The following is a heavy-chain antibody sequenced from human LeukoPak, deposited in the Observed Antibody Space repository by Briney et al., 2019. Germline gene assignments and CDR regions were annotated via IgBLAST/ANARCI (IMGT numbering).Heavy chain of an antibody. Sequence: GGCLRLSCAASGFTFNNYGIHWVRQAPGKGREWVAFIRYDGSNKYYADSVKGGFTISRDNSKNTLYLQMNSLRSEDTAVYYCALSIAARPYWFDPWGQGTLVTVSS. D-gene: IGHD6-6*01. J-gene: IGHJ5*02. CDR3: ALSIAARPYWFDP. CDR1: GFTFNNYG. V-gene: IGHV3-30*02. CDR2: IRYDGSNK.